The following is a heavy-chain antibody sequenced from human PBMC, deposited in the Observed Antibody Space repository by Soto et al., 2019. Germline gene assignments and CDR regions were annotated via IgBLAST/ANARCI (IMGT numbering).Heavy chain of an antibody. D-gene: IGHD1-26*01. Sequence: GGSLRLSCAASGFTFSSYWMHWVRQAPGKGLVWVSRINSDGSSTSYADSVKGRFTISRDNAKNTLYLQMNSLRVEDTAVYYCARRYIVGVTGDYWGQGTLVTVSS. CDR3: ARRYIVGVTGDY. J-gene: IGHJ4*02. V-gene: IGHV3-74*01. CDR2: INSDGSST. CDR1: GFTFSSYW.